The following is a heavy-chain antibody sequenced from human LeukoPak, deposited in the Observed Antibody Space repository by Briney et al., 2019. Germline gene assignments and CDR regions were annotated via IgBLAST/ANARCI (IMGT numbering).Heavy chain of an antibody. CDR2: ISSSGSYI. J-gene: IGHJ3*01. CDR1: GFTFSSYW. CDR3: AREGTIVVGDAFDL. D-gene: IGHD2-15*01. Sequence: GGSLRLSCAASGFTFSSYWMSWVRQAPGKGLEWVSSISSSGSYIHYAESVKGRFTISRDSAKNSLNLQMDSLRAEDTAVYYCAREGTIVVGDAFDLWGQGTMVTVSS. V-gene: IGHV3-21*01.